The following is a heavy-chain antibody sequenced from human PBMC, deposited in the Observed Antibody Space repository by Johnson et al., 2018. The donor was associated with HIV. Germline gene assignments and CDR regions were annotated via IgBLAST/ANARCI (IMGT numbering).Heavy chain of an antibody. CDR3: ASTSSGWFYAFDI. J-gene: IGHJ3*02. V-gene: IGHV3-30*02. Sequence: QVQLVESGGGVVQPGGSLRLSCAVSGFTFSSYGMHWVRQAPGKGLEWVAFIQYDGSNKYYADSVKGRFTISRDNSKNTLYLQMNSLRAEDTAVYYCASTSSGWFYAFDIWGQGTMVTVSS. CDR1: GFTFSSYG. CDR2: IQYDGSNK. D-gene: IGHD6-19*01.